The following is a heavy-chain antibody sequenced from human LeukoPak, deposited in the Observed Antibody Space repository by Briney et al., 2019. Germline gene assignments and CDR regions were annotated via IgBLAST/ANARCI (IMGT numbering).Heavy chain of an antibody. J-gene: IGHJ4*02. Sequence: GGSLRLSCAASGFTFSSYEMNWVRQAPGKGLEWVSYISSSGSTIYYADSVKGRFTISRDNAKNSLYLQMNSLRAEDTAVYYCAKERGYSYGPNWGQGTLVTVSS. CDR1: GFTFSSYE. CDR3: AKERGYSYGPN. V-gene: IGHV3-48*03. CDR2: ISSSGSTI. D-gene: IGHD5-18*01.